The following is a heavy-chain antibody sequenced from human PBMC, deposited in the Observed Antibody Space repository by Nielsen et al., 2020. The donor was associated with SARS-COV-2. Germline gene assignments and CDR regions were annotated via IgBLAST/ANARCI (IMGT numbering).Heavy chain of an antibody. D-gene: IGHD3-16*01. CDR2: ISSTFYI. J-gene: IGHJ4*02. CDR3: AREGRRLPLDY. V-gene: IGHV3-11*05. CDR1: GFMFSDYY. Sequence: GESLKISCAASGFMFSDYYVSWIRQAPGKGLEWISYISSTFYINYADSVRGRLTISRDNEKNTVYLQMNSLGVEDTAVYFCAREGRRLPLDYWGQGTLVTVSS.